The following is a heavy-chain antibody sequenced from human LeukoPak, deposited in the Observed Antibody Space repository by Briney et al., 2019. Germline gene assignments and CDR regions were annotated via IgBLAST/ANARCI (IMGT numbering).Heavy chain of an antibody. CDR2: IIPILGIA. CDR1: GYTFTNYG. CDR3: AREDGWELKKDY. V-gene: IGHV1-69*04. J-gene: IGHJ4*02. Sequence: GASVKVSCKASGYTFTNYGINWVRQAPGQGLEWMGRIIPILGIANYAQKFQGRVTITADKSTSTAYMELSSLRSEDTAVYYCAREDGWELKKDYWGQGTLVTASS. D-gene: IGHD1-26*01.